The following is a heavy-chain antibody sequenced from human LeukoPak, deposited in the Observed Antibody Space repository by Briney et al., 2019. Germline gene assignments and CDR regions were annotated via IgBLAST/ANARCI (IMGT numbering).Heavy chain of an antibody. CDR3: ARGTYTSGWYSAFDY. J-gene: IGHJ4*02. D-gene: IGHD6-19*01. CDR2: IHSGGSTT. V-gene: IGHV3-74*01. Sequence: GGSLRLSCAASGFTFSTYWMHWVRQAPGKGLVWVARIHSGGSTTSYADSVKGRFTISRDNAKNTLYLQMNSLRAEDTAVYYCARGTYTSGWYSAFDYWGQGTPVTVSS. CDR1: GFTFSTYW.